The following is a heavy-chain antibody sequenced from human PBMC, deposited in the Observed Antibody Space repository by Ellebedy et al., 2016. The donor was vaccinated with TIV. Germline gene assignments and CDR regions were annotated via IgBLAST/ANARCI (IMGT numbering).Heavy chain of an antibody. CDR1: GLGFSSKC. D-gene: IGHD3-16*01. CDR2: ITQDGSQK. V-gene: IGHV3-7*03. Sequence: GGSLRLXXAASGLGFSSKCMAWVRQAPGKGLEWVANITQDGSQKNYIDSVKGRFTISRDNAKNSLYLQMDSLTAEDTARYYCASGGGWLIQNWGQGTLVTVSS. CDR3: ASGGGWLIQN. J-gene: IGHJ4*02.